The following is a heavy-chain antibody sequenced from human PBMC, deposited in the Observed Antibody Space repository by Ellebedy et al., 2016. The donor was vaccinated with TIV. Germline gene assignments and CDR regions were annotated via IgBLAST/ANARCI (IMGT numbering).Heavy chain of an antibody. D-gene: IGHD3-16*01. CDR3: ARDPGEYFDY. V-gene: IGHV3-21*01. J-gene: IGHJ4*02. CDR1: GFTFSSYS. CDR2: ISSSSSSYI. Sequence: GESLKISXAASGFTFSSYSMNWVRQAPGKGLEWVSSISSSSSSYIYYADSVKGRFTISRDNAKNSLYLQMNSLRAEDTAVYYCARDPGEYFDYWGQGTLVTVSS.